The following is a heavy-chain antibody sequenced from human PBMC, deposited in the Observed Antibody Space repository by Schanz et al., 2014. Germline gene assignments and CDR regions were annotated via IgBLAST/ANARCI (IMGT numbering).Heavy chain of an antibody. D-gene: IGHD4-17*01. CDR1: GFTFSDHY. J-gene: IGHJ4*02. CDR2: ISGSGGDT. Sequence: VQLVESGGGLVKPGGSLRLSCAASGFTFSDHYMAWIRQAPGKGLEWVSGISGSGGDTYYVDSVKGRFTISRDNSDNTLFLQMNSLRAEDTAVYYCAKDCPSDYGDHCFDFWGQGTLVTVSS. V-gene: IGHV3-23*04. CDR3: AKDCPSDYGDHCFDF.